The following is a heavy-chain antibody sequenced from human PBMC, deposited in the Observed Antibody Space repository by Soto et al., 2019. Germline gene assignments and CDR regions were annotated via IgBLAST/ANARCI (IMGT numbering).Heavy chain of an antibody. D-gene: IGHD4-17*01. Sequence: PGGSLRLSCAASGFTVSSNYMSWVRQAPGKGLEWVSIIYSGGRTYYADSVKGRFTISRDNSKNTLYLQMNSLRAEDTAVYYCAREADYVNWFDPWGQGTLVTVSS. V-gene: IGHV3-66*01. CDR3: AREADYVNWFDP. CDR2: IYSGGRT. J-gene: IGHJ5*02. CDR1: GFTVSSNY.